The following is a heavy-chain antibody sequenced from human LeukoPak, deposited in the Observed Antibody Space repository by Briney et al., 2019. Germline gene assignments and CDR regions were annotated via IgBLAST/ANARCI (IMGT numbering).Heavy chain of an antibody. V-gene: IGHV1-2*02. D-gene: IGHD5-24*01. CDR2: INPNSGGT. CDR1: GYTFTGYY. CDR3: ARVEMATTRGLHY. J-gene: IGHJ4*02. Sequence: ASVKVSCKASGYTFTGYYMHWVRQAPGQGLEWMGWINPNSGGTNYARKFQGRVTMTRDTSISTAYMELSRLRSDDTAVYYCARVEMATTRGLHYWGQGTLVTVSS.